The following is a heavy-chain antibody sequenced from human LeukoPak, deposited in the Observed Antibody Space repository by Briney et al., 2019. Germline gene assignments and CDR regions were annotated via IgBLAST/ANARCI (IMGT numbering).Heavy chain of an antibody. Sequence: SETLSLTCTVSGGSISSSSYYWGWIRQPPGKGLEWIGCIYYSGSTYYNPSRKSRVTISVDTSKNQFCLKLSSVTAADTAVYDCARAIGSGTGSHYYYYHMVVWGKRTTVTISS. D-gene: IGHD3-10*01. J-gene: IGHJ6*03. CDR3: ARAIGSGTGSHYYYYHMVV. CDR2: IYYSGST. V-gene: IGHV4-39*07. CDR1: GGSISSSSYY.